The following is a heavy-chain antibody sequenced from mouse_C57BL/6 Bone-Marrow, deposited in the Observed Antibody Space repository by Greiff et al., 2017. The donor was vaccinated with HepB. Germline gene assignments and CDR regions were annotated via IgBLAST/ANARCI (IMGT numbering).Heavy chain of an antibody. CDR3: ARKGATGTDYAMDY. Sequence: VQRVESGPGLVAPSQSLSITCTVSGFSLTSYAISWVRQPPGKGLEWLGVIWTGGGTNYNSALKSRLSISKDNSKSQVFLKMNSLQTDDTARYYCARKGATGTDYAMDYWGQGTSVTVSS. D-gene: IGHD4-1*01. CDR1: GFSLTSYA. V-gene: IGHV2-9-1*01. J-gene: IGHJ4*01. CDR2: IWTGGGT.